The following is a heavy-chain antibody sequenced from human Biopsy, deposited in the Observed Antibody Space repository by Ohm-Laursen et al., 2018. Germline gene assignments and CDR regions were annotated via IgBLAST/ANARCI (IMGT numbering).Heavy chain of an antibody. V-gene: IGHV3-7*01. CDR2: INPDGSVK. CDR3: ARDER. CDR1: GVTLSGYS. J-gene: IGHJ4*02. Sequence: SLRLSCTASGVTLSGYSMNWVRQAPGKGLEWVANINPDGSVKYFADSVKGRFTISRDNAENSMYLQISSLTVDDTAVYYCARDERWGQGTLVTVSS. D-gene: IGHD5-24*01.